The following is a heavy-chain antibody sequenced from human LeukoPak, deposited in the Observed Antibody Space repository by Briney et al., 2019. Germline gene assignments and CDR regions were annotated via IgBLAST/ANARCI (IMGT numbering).Heavy chain of an antibody. CDR1: GGSISSGSYY. D-gene: IGHD2-21*02. J-gene: IGHJ4*02. CDR3: ARGGYCGGDCYFYY. V-gene: IGHV4-61*02. CDR2: IYTSGSI. Sequence: PSQTLSLTCTVSGGSISSGSYYWSWIRQPAGKGLEWIGRIYTSGSINYNPSLKSRVTISVDTSKNQFSLKLSSVTAADTAVYYCARGGYCGGDCYFYYWGQGTLVTVSS.